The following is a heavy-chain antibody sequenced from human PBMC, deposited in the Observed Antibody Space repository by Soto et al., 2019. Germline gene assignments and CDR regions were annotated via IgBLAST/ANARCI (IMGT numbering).Heavy chain of an antibody. CDR3: AKNRGSGNPFYYDMDV. CDR1: GFTFSAYA. CDR2: IRSGGDRT. D-gene: IGHD3-10*01. Sequence: EVQLLESGGGLVQPGGSLRLSCAASGFTFSAYAMSWVRQAPGKGLEWVSAIRSGGDRTFYADSVQGRFTTSRDDSKNTLYLQRDRLRAEDTAVYHCAKNRGSGNPFYYDMDVWGQGTTVTVSS. J-gene: IGHJ6*02. V-gene: IGHV3-23*01.